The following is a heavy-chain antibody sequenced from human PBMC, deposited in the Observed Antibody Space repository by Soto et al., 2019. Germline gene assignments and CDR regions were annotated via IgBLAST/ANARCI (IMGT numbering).Heavy chain of an antibody. CDR3: ARDREPDGIWTFDS. Sequence: RLSRAASGFTVSSKYMSWVRQAPGKGLEWVAESFSSGGTQYADSVKGRFTISRDSSRDMVFLQMNGLRVEDTALYYCARDREPDGIWTFDSWGQGALVTVSS. CDR1: GFTVSSKY. CDR2: SFSSGGT. D-gene: IGHD3-9*01. J-gene: IGHJ4*02. V-gene: IGHV3-53*01.